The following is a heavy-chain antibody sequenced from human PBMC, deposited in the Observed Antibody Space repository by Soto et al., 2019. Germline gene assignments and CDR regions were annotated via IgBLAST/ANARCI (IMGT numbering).Heavy chain of an antibody. V-gene: IGHV1-2*02. CDR1: GYTFTNYY. CDR2: MNPRCGGT. D-gene: IGHD3-10*01. Sequence: ASVKVSCKASGYTFTNYYMHWVRQAPGQGLEWMGWMNPRCGGTKYAQPFQDRVTMTRDASISTAYMEMTSLRHGDTAVYFCARSDDSIYYALDLWGPGTPVTVSS. J-gene: IGHJ5*02. CDR3: ARSDDSIYYALDL.